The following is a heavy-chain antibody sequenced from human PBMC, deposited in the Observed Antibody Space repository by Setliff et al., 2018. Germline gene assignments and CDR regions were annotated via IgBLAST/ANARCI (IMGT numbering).Heavy chain of an antibody. V-gene: IGHV3-11*06. J-gene: IGHJ6*03. Sequence: GGSLRLSCAASGFTFSDYYMSWIRQAPGKGLEWVSYISSSSSSYTDYADSVKGRFTISRDNSKNTLYLQMNSLRAEDTAVYYCARVVTPGYYYYMDVWGKGTTVTVSS. CDR3: ARVVTPGYYYYMDV. D-gene: IGHD5-18*01. CDR1: GFTFSDYY. CDR2: ISSSSSSYT.